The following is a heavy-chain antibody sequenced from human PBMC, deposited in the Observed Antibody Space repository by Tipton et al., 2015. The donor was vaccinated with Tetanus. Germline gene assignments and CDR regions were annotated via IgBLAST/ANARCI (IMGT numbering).Heavy chain of an antibody. J-gene: IGHJ4*02. CDR3: VKEGAAAGWFDY. V-gene: IGHV1-2*02. Sequence: QSGAEVKKAGASVRVSCKGSGYSITDYYLHWVRQAPGEGLEWMGWISPKFERTKYSHNFQARLTMTSDTSINTAYMELSALTSDDSARYFGVKEGAAAGWFDYWGQGALVTVSS. CDR2: ISPKFERT. CDR1: GYSITDYY. D-gene: IGHD6-13*01.